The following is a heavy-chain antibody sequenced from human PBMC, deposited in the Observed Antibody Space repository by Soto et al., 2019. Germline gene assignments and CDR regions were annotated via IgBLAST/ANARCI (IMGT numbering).Heavy chain of an antibody. Sequence: QVQLVQSGAEVKKPGASVKVSCKASGYTFTSYDINWVRQATGQGLEWMGWMNPNSGNTGYAQKFQGRVTMTSNTSLSTAYMELSSLRSEDTAVYYCSRNPFFLGTVTNDYWGQGTLVTVS. CDR3: SRNPFFLGTVTNDY. V-gene: IGHV1-8*01. CDR2: MNPNSGNT. CDR1: GYTFTSYD. D-gene: IGHD4-17*01. J-gene: IGHJ4*02.